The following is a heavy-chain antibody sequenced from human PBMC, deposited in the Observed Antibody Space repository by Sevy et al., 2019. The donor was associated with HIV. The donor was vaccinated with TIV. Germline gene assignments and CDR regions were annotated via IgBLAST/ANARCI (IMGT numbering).Heavy chain of an antibody. CDR1: GFIFSGYS. CDR3: ARTXAAAETXXY. V-gene: IGHV3-48*02. Sequence: GGSLRLSCAVSGFIFSGYSMNWVRQAPGKGLEWVSYISSSSDIIYYADSVKGRFTISRDNARNSLYLQMNSLRDEDTAVYYCARTXAAAETXXYWGQGALVTVSS. CDR2: ISSSSDII. D-gene: IGHD6-25*01. J-gene: IGHJ4*02.